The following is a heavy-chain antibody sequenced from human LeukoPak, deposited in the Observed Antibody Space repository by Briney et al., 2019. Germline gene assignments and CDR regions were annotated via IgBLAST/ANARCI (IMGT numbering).Heavy chain of an antibody. D-gene: IGHD5-24*01. CDR1: GFTFSSYD. CDR3: ARGVSRDGYRRGCYYYYMDV. CDR2: IGTAGDT. V-gene: IGHV3-13*01. J-gene: IGHJ6*03. Sequence: PGGSLRLSCAASGFTFSSYDMHWVRQATGKGLEWVSGIGTAGDTYYPGSVKGRFTISRENAKNSLYLQMNSLRAGDTAVYYCARGVSRDGYRRGCYYYYMDVWGKGTTVTVSS.